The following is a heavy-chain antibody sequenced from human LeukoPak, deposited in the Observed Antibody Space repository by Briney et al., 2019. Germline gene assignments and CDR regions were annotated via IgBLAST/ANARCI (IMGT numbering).Heavy chain of an antibody. CDR2: TYWDDDK. J-gene: IGHJ4*02. CDR3: AHMVDYCSGGSCYSFDY. D-gene: IGHD2-15*01. Sequence: SGPTLLNPTQPLTLTCTFSGFSLSTSGVGVGWIRQPPVKAMEWLALTYWDDDKRYSPSLKSRLTINKDTHKKQVVLTITNMDPVDTATYYCAHMVDYCSGGSCYSFDYWGQGTLVTVSS. V-gene: IGHV2-5*02. CDR1: GFSLSTSGVG.